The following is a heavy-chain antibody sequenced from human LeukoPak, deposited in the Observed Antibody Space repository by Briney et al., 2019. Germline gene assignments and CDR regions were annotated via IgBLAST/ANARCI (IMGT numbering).Heavy chain of an antibody. V-gene: IGHV1-46*01. CDR1: GYTFTSYY. Sequence: PGASVKVSCKASGYTFTSYYMHWVRQAPGQGLEWMGIINPSGGSTSYAQKIQGGATMTRDTTTSTVYMELSSLRSEDTAVYYCARSRITMVRGVIRGSYFDYWGQGTLVTVSS. D-gene: IGHD3-10*01. CDR2: INPSGGST. CDR3: ARSRITMVRGVIRGSYFDY. J-gene: IGHJ4*02.